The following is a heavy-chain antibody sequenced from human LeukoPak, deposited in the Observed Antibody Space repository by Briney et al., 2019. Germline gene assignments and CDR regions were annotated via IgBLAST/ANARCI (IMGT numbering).Heavy chain of an antibody. CDR1: GYTFTSYG. CDR2: ISAYNANT. Sequence: ASVKVSSEASGYTFTSYGLNWVRQAPGQGLEWMGWISAYNANTNYAQKLQGRVTTTIDTSTSIAYMELRSLRSDDTAVYYCARDSLNYYYDSSGYYARLNWFDPWGQGTLVTVSS. D-gene: IGHD3-22*01. J-gene: IGHJ5*02. V-gene: IGHV1-18*01. CDR3: ARDSLNYYYDSSGYYARLNWFDP.